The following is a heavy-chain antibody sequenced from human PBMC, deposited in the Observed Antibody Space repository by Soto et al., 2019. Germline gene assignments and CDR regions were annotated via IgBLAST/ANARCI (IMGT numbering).Heavy chain of an antibody. CDR1: GYTFTSYY. CDR2: INPSGGST. D-gene: IGHD3-10*01. CDR3: ARVALPYYYGSGSRFKDYYYYGMDV. V-gene: IGHV1-46*01. J-gene: IGHJ6*02. Sequence: GASVKVSCKASGYTFTSYYMHWVRQAPGQGLEWMGIINPSGGSTSYAQKFQGRVTMTRDTSTSTVYMELSSLRSEDTAVYYCARVALPYYYGSGSRFKDYYYYGMDVWGQGTTVTVSS.